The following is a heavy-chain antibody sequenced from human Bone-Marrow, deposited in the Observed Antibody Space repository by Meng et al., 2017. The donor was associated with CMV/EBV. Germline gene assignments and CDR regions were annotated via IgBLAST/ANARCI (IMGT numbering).Heavy chain of an antibody. CDR2: INPNSGGT. V-gene: IGHV1-2*02. CDR1: GYAFTGYY. Sequence: QPVQFGAEVKKPGASVKVSCKASGYAFTGYYMHWVRQAPGQGLEWMGWINPNSGGTNSAQKFQGRVTMTRDTSISTAYMELSRLRSDDTAVYYCARLEYSGYAYYFDYWGQGTLVTVSS. J-gene: IGHJ4*02. CDR3: ARLEYSGYAYYFDY. D-gene: IGHD5-12*01.